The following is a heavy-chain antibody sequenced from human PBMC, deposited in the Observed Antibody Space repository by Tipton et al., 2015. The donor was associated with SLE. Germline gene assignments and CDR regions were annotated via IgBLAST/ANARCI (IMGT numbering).Heavy chain of an antibody. V-gene: IGHV4-39*07. CDR1: GDPISSDIHY. Sequence: TLSLTCTVSGDPISSDIHYWGWIRQPPGKGLEWIGSVFYTGTTSYNSSVKSRVAISIDTSKNHFSLRLTSVTAADTAVYYCARRAYGDYGFDYWGQGTLVTVSS. D-gene: IGHD4-17*01. CDR2: VFYTGTT. J-gene: IGHJ4*02. CDR3: ARRAYGDYGFDY.